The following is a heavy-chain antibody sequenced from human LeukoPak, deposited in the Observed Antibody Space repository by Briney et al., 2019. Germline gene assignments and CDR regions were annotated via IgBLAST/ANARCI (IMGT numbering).Heavy chain of an antibody. CDR2: IYSGGST. CDR3: ARDPPPYYYDSSGSHGDY. J-gene: IGHJ4*02. D-gene: IGHD3-22*01. CDR1: GFTVSSNY. V-gene: IGHV3-66*02. Sequence: PGGPLRLSCAASGFTVSSNYMSWVRQAPGKGLEWVSVIYSGGSTYYADSVKGRFTISRDNSKNTLYLQMNSLRAEDTAVYYCARDPPPYYYDSSGSHGDYWGQGTLVTVSS.